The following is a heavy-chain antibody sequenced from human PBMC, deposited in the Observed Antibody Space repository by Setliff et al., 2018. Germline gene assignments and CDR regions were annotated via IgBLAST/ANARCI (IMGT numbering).Heavy chain of an antibody. CDR1: GGTFSDYY. J-gene: IGHJ4*02. CDR2: INHRGST. Sequence: SETLSLTCAAYGGTFSDYYWTWIRQPPGKGLEWVGEINHRGSTTYNPSLKSRVTISADTSKNQFSLKLSSVTAADTAVYYCARGSFPYDNSGFDYWGQGTLVTVSS. CDR3: ARGSFPYDNSGFDY. D-gene: IGHD3-22*01. V-gene: IGHV4-34*01.